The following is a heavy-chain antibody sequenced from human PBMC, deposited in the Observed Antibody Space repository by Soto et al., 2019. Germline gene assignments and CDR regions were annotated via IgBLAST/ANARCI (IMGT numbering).Heavy chain of an antibody. D-gene: IGHD5-12*01. Sequence: PGGSLRLSCAASGFTSSSYGMHWVRQAPGKGLEWVAVISYDGSNKYYADSVKGRFTISRDNSKNTLYLQMNSLRAEDTAVYYCAKGSEWLQPVVRNYYGMDVWSQGTTVTVSS. V-gene: IGHV3-30*18. CDR1: GFTSSSYG. J-gene: IGHJ6*02. CDR2: ISYDGSNK. CDR3: AKGSEWLQPVVRNYYGMDV.